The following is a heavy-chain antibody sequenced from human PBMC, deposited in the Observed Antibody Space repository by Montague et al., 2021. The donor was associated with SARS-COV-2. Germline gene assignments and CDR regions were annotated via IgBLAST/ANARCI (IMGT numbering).Heavy chain of an antibody. D-gene: IGHD6-13*01. CDR2: IYYSGGT. J-gene: IGHJ4*02. CDR1: GDSISSGSYY. V-gene: IGHV4-39*01. Sequence: SETLSLTRTVSGDSISSGSYYWGWIRQPPGKGLEWIGSIYYSGGTYYNPSLKSRVTISVDTSKNQFSLKLSSVTAADTAVYYCARSYSSSWQNDFWGQGTLVTVSS. CDR3: ARSYSSSWQNDF.